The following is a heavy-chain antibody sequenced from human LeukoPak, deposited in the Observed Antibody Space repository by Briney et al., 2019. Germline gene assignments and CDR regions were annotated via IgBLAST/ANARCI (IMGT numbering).Heavy chain of an antibody. J-gene: IGHJ4*02. Sequence: SETLSLTCTVSGGSISGYYWSWIRQPAGKGLEWIGRIYTSGSTNYNPSLKSRVTISVDTSKNQFSLKLSSVTAADTAVYYCARHRRRWLQLGYFDYWGQGTLVTVSS. CDR3: ARHRRRWLQLGYFDY. CDR1: GGSISGYY. D-gene: IGHD5-24*01. CDR2: IYTSGST. V-gene: IGHV4-4*07.